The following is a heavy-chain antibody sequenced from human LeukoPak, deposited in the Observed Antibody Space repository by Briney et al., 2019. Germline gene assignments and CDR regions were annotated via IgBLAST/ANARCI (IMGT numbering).Heavy chain of an antibody. D-gene: IGHD3-10*01. CDR3: ARAGVDGSGSYSNAFDI. V-gene: IGHV4-31*03. CDR1: GGSISSGGYY. J-gene: IGHJ3*02. Sequence: PSQTLSLTCTVSGGSISSGGYYWSWIRQHPGKGLEWIGYIYYSGSTYYNPSLKSRVTISVDTSKNQFSLKLSSVTAADTAVYYCARAGVDGSGSYSNAFDIWGQGTMVTASS. CDR2: IYYSGST.